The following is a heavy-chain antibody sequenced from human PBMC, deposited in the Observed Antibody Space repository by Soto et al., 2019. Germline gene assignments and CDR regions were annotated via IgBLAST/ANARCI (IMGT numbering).Heavy chain of an antibody. Sequence: GESLKISCKGSGYNFAGYWIAWVRQMPGKGLELMGIIYPSDSDTRYRPSFQGQVTISADKSISSAYLQWSSLRASDTAMYYCAIGGVSTRTFDYWGQGTPVTVSS. D-gene: IGHD3-3*01. J-gene: IGHJ4*02. CDR2: IYPSDSDT. CDR1: GYNFAGYW. V-gene: IGHV5-51*01. CDR3: AIGGVSTRTFDY.